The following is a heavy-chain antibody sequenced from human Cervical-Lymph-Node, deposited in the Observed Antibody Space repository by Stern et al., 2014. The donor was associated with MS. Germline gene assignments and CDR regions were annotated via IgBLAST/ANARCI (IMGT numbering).Heavy chain of an antibody. CDR3: ARGRIQLWNFDY. CDR2: IYYSGST. CDR1: GGSLSNYF. V-gene: IGHV4-59*01. D-gene: IGHD5-18*01. J-gene: IGHJ4*02. Sequence: VQLQESGPGLVKPSETLSLPCTVSGGSLSNYFWGWVRPAPGKGLGWVGNIYYSGSTNYNPSLKSRVTISLDTSKNQFSLKLRSVTASDTAVYYCARGRIQLWNFDYWGQGTLVTVSS.